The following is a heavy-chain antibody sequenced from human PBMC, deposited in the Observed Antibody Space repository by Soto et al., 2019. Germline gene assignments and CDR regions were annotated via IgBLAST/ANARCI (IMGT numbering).Heavy chain of an antibody. D-gene: IGHD3-10*01. Sequence: QVQLVQSGAEVKKPGASVTVSCKTSGYTFSNYGINWVRQAPGQGLEWMGWISGYNGNTNYAQTVQGRVTMTTAPSTGTVYMELRSLNSDDTAIYYCSRFIMVGGLFDPNYYHGMDVWGQGTRVTVSS. J-gene: IGHJ6*02. V-gene: IGHV1-18*01. CDR2: ISGYNGNT. CDR3: SRFIMVGGLFDPNYYHGMDV. CDR1: GYTFSNYG.